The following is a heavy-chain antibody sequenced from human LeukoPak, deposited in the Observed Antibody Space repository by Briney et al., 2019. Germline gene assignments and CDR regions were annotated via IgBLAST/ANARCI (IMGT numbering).Heavy chain of an antibody. CDR3: ARGNYYYDSSGSLAGDAFDI. CDR1: GGSISSYY. J-gene: IGHJ3*02. D-gene: IGHD3-22*01. Sequence: SETLSLTCTVSGGSISSYYWSWIRQPPGKGLEWIGYIYYSGSTNYNPSLKSRVTISVDTSKNQFSLKLSSVTAADTAVYYCARGNYYYDSSGSLAGDAFDIWGQGTMVTVSS. CDR2: IYYSGST. V-gene: IGHV4-59*08.